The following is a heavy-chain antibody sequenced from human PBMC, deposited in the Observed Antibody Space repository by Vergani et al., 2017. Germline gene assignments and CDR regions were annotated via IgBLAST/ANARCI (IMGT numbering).Heavy chain of an antibody. Sequence: QVQLQESGPGLVKPSETLSLTCTVSGYSISSGYYWGWIRQPPGKGLEWIGSIYHSGSTYYNPSLKSRVTISVDTSKNQFSLKLSSVTAADTAVYYCAGRQILTGYYSKDWFDPWGQGTLVTVSS. D-gene: IGHD3-9*01. V-gene: IGHV4-38-2*02. CDR2: IYHSGST. CDR1: GYSISSGYY. CDR3: AGRQILTGYYSKDWFDP. J-gene: IGHJ5*02.